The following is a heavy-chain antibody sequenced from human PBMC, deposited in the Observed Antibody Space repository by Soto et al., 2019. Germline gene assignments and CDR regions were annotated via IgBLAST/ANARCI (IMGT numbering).Heavy chain of an antibody. D-gene: IGHD3-22*01. J-gene: IGHJ4*02. CDR2: IYHSGST. V-gene: IGHV4-38-2*01. CDR1: GYSISSGYY. CDR3: AGRQDYYDSSGNQIDY. Sequence: SETLSLTCAVSGYSISSGYYWGWIRQPPGKGLEWIGSIYHSGSTYYNPSLKSRVTISVDTSKNQFSLKLSSVTAADTAVYYCAGRQDYYDSSGNQIDYWGQGTLVTAPQ.